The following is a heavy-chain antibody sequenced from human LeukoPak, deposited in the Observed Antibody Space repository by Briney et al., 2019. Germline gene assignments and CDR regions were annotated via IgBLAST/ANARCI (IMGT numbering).Heavy chain of an antibody. CDR3: AREELSYDFWSGYYPYYYYGMDV. Sequence: ASVKVSCKASGYTFTSYYMHWVRQAPGQGLEWMGIINPSGGSTSYAQKFQGRVTMTRDTSTSTVYMELSSLRSEDTAVYYCAREELSYDFWSGYYPYYYYGMDVWGQGTLVTVSS. CDR2: INPSGGST. D-gene: IGHD3-3*01. CDR1: GYTFTSYY. J-gene: IGHJ6*02. V-gene: IGHV1-46*01.